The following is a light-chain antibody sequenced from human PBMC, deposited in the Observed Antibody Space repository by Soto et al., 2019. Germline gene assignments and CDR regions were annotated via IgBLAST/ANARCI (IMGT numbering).Light chain of an antibody. CDR1: TSDIVGYNY. J-gene: IGLJ2*01. CDR2: DVI. Sequence: QSALTQPASVSGAPGQSITISCSGTTSDIVGYNYVSWYQQHPGNAPKLLIYDVITRPSGISDRFSGSKSGNTASLTISGLQAADEAHYFCCSYTATTALVVFGGGTKLTVL. V-gene: IGLV2-14*03. CDR3: CSYTATTALVV.